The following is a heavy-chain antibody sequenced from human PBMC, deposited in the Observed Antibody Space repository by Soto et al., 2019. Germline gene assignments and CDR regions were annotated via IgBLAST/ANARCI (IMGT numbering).Heavy chain of an antibody. Sequence: QLLESGGGLVQTGGSLRLSCTASGFTFSNYAMSWVRQAPGKGLEWVSGIRSSGESTYYADSVKGRLTISRDNSKNMLYLQINTLRAEDTAVYYSAKGGRTVPIPMDVWGQGTTVTVSS. CDR2: IRSSGEST. CDR1: GFTFSNYA. J-gene: IGHJ6*02. D-gene: IGHD2-2*01. CDR3: AKGGRTVPIPMDV. V-gene: IGHV3-23*01.